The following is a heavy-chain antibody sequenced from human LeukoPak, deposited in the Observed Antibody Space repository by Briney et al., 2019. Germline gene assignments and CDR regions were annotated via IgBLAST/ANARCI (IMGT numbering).Heavy chain of an antibody. J-gene: IGHJ4*02. CDR3: ARGRGWWRSRLLDY. D-gene: IGHD2-15*01. V-gene: IGHV4-34*01. CDR2: INHSGST. CDR1: GGSFSGYY. Sequence: SETLSLTCAVYGGSFSGYYWSWIRQPPGKGLEWIGEINHSGSTNYNPSLKSRVTISVDTSKNQFSLKLSSVTAADTAVYYCARGRGWWRSRLLDYWGQGTLVTVSS.